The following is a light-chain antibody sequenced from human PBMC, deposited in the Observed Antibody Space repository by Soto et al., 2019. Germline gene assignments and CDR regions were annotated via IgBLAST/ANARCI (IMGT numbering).Light chain of an antibody. Sequence: EIVLTQSPGTLSSSPGERATLSCRASQSVSSSSLAWYQQKPGQAPRLLIYGTSTRATGIPDRFSGSGSGTDFTLTISRLEPEDFAVYYCQQYCSSSLFTFGPGTKVDI. J-gene: IGKJ3*01. V-gene: IGKV3-20*01. CDR1: QSVSSSS. CDR3: QQYCSSSLFT. CDR2: GTS.